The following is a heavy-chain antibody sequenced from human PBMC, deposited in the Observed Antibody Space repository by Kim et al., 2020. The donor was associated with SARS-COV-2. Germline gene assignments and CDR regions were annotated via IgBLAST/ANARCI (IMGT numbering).Heavy chain of an antibody. CDR2: IIPILGIT. V-gene: IGHV1-69*04. Sequence: SVKVSCKASGGTFSSYAISWVRQAPGQGLEWMGRIIPILGITNYAQKFQGRVTITADKSTSTAYMELSSLRSEDTAVYYCAREGYYTIFGVDTRTYGMDVWGQGTTVTVSS. D-gene: IGHD3-3*01. J-gene: IGHJ6*02. CDR3: AREGYYTIFGVDTRTYGMDV. CDR1: GGTFSSYA.